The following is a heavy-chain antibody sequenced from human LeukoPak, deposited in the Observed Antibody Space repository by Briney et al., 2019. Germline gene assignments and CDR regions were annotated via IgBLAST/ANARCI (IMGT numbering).Heavy chain of an antibody. V-gene: IGHV5-51*07. Sequence: PGESLKISCKGSGYSFTSYWIGWVHQMPGKGLEWMGIIYPGDSDTRYSPSFQGQVTISADKSISTAYLQWSSLKASDTAMYYCARQAGYCSSTSCYLFYYFDYWGQGTLVTVSS. D-gene: IGHD2-2*01. CDR1: GYSFTSYW. CDR2: IYPGDSDT. J-gene: IGHJ4*02. CDR3: ARQAGYCSSTSCYLFYYFDY.